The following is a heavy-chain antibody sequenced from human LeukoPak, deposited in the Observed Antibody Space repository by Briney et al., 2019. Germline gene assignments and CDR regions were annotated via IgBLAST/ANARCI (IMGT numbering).Heavy chain of an antibody. CDR3: ARAKYYDTSGHFIREAFDI. D-gene: IGHD3-22*01. CDR1: GFTFSSYT. J-gene: IGHJ3*02. Sequence: GGSLRLSCAASGFTFSSYTMHWVRQAPDKGLEWVAVISNDGNIKYHADPVKGRFTISRDNSKNTLFLQMNNLRPDDTAVYSCARAKYYDTSGHFIREAFDIWGQGTMVTVSS. CDR2: ISNDGNIK. V-gene: IGHV3-30*04.